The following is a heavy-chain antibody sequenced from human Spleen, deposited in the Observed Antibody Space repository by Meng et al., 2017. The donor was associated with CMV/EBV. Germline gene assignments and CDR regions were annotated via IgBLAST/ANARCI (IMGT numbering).Heavy chain of an antibody. Sequence: SCSSSGHSWGWIRQPPGKGLEWIGSIYNSGTTYYNPSLKNRVSISADTSKDQLSLKVISVTAADTAVYFCARHPESSGWYIGDYFDNWGQGTLVTVSS. V-gene: IGHV4-39*01. CDR2: IYNSGTT. D-gene: IGHD6-19*01. J-gene: IGHJ4*02. CDR3: ARHPESSGWYIGDYFDN. CDR1: SCSSSGHS.